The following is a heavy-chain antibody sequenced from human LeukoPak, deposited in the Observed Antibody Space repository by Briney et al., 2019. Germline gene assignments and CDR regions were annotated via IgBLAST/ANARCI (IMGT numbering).Heavy chain of an antibody. CDR2: ISSDGSIT. CDR1: GFTFSTYS. D-gene: IGHD1-14*01. J-gene: IGHJ3*01. CDR3: ARDHHGIHSAFDV. Sequence: PRRSLRLSCAASGFTFSTYSMHWVRQAPGKGLEWVAVISSDGSITAYADCGKSRFTISRDNAKNTLYLQMSSLRAEDTAVYYCARDHHGIHSAFDVWGQGTMVTVS. V-gene: IGHV3-30-3*01.